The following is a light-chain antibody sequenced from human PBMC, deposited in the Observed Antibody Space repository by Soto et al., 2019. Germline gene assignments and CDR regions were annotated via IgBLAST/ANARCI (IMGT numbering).Light chain of an antibody. CDR1: SSDVGGYNY. Sequence: QSALTQPASVSGSPGQSITISCTGTSSDVGGYNYVSWYQQHPGRAPKLIIYDVTNRPSGISNRFSGSKSGNTASLTISGLQAEDEADYYCCSYAGSSTLVLFGGGTKLTVL. J-gene: IGLJ2*01. CDR2: DVT. CDR3: CSYAGSSTLVL. V-gene: IGLV2-14*03.